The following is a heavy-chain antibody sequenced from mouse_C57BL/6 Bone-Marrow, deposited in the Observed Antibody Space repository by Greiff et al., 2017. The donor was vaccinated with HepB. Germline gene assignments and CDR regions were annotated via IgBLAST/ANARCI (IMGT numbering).Heavy chain of an antibody. Sequence: VQLQHSGAELVRPGASVKLSCTASGFNIIDDYMHWVKQRPEQGLEWIGWIDPENGDTEYASKFQGKATITADTSSNTAYLQLSSLTSEDTAVYYCTGGSAGYVGFAYWGQGTLVTVSA. CDR3: TGGSAGYVGFAY. V-gene: IGHV14-4*01. CDR1: GFNIIDDY. J-gene: IGHJ3*01. D-gene: IGHD6-1*01. CDR2: IDPENGDT.